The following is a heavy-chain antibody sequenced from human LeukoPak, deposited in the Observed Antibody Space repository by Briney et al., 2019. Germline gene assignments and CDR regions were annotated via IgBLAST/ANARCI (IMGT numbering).Heavy chain of an antibody. Sequence: GGSLRLSCAASGFTFSDYYMSWIRQAPGKGLEWVSYISSSSSYTNYADSVKGRFTISRDNAKNSLYLQMNSLRAEDTAVYYCARGAMTTVTTFDYWGQGTLVTVSS. CDR1: GFTFSDYY. J-gene: IGHJ4*02. CDR3: ARGAMTTVTTFDY. V-gene: IGHV3-11*06. CDR2: ISSSSSYT. D-gene: IGHD4-17*01.